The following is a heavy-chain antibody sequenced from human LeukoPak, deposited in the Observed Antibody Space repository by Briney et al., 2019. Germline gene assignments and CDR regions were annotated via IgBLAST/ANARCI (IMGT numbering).Heavy chain of an antibody. J-gene: IGHJ4*02. D-gene: IGHD6-25*01. CDR3: AGGSGIITGIDE. Sequence: QTGGSLRLSCAASGFTFSSHWMHWVRQAPGKGLVWVSRIKDDGSHTNYADSVKGRFTISRDNAKNTLSLQMNSLRAEDTAVYYCAGGSGIITGIDEWGQGTLVTVSS. V-gene: IGHV3-74*01. CDR2: IKDDGSHT. CDR1: GFTFSSHW.